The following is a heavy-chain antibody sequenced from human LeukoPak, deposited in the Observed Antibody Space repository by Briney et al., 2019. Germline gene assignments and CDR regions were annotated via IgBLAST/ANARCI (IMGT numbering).Heavy chain of an antibody. J-gene: IGHJ3*02. CDR3: VRSGDSSNSAAPFDI. CDR2: INSGGTGT. CDR1: GFTFSTYW. V-gene: IGHV3-74*01. D-gene: IGHD4-11*01. Sequence: GGSLRLSCAASGFTFSTYWMHWVRQAPEKGLVWVSRINSGGTGTNYADSVKGRSTISRDNAKNTLYLQMNSLRAEDTAVYYCVRSGDSSNSAAPFDIWGQGTMVTVSS.